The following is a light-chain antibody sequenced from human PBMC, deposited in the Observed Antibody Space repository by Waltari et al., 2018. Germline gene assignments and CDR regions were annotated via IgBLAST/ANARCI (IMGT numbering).Light chain of an antibody. Sequence: DIQMTQSPSSLSASVGDSVTMTCRASKSITNYLSWYQHKLGEAPNLLVYDASTLVSGVPSRFNGSGSGTEFTLTISSLQPEDLATYYCLQTYSTLMFSFGPGTKVDL. CDR3: LQTYSTLMFS. CDR2: DAS. CDR1: KSITNY. J-gene: IGKJ3*01. V-gene: IGKV1-39*01.